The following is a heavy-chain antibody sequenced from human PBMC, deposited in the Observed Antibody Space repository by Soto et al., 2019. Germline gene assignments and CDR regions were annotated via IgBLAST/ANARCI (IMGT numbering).Heavy chain of an antibody. J-gene: IGHJ3*02. CDR3: TRDYDSSGYYFAFDI. CDR1: GFTFGDYA. CDR2: IRSKAYGGTT. Sequence: GGSLRLSCTASGFTFGDYAMSWFRQAPGKGLEWVGFIRSKAYGGTTEYAASVKGRFTISRDDSKSIAYLQMNSLKTEDTAVYYCTRDYDSSGYYFAFDIWGQGTMVTVSS. D-gene: IGHD3-22*01. V-gene: IGHV3-49*03.